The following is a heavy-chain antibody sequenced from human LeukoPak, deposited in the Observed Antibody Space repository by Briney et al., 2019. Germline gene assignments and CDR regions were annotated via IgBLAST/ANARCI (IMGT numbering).Heavy chain of an antibody. J-gene: IGHJ5*02. D-gene: IGHD4-17*01. Sequence: GGSLRLSCAASGFTFSSYSMNWVRQAPGKGLEWVSSISSSSSYIYYADSVKSRFTISRDNSKNTLYLQMNSLRAEDTAVYYCATTTVTDTWGQGTLVTVSS. CDR3: ATTTVTDT. V-gene: IGHV3-21*01. CDR2: ISSSSSYI. CDR1: GFTFSSYS.